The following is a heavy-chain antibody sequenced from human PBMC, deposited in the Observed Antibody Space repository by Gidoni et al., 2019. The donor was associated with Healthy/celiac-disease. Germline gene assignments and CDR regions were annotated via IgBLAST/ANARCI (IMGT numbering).Heavy chain of an antibody. V-gene: IGHV4-39*01. D-gene: IGHD1-1*01. J-gene: IGHJ3*02. CDR3: ARTRNEDRDI. CDR2: IYYSGST. Sequence: GGSISSSSYYWGWIRQPPGKGLKWIGSIYYSGSTYYNPSLKSRVTISVDTSKNQFSLKLSSVTAADTAVYYCARTRNEDRDIWGQGTMVTVSS. CDR1: GGSISSSSYY.